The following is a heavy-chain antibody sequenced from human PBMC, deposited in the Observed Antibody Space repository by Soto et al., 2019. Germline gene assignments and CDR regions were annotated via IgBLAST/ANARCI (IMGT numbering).Heavy chain of an antibody. J-gene: IGHJ4*02. D-gene: IGHD1-1*01. V-gene: IGHV4-30-4*01. CDR1: AGSISSDDYY. CDR3: ARELTNSPYYFDD. Sequence: QVLLQESGPGLVKPSQTLSLTCAVSAGSISSDDYYWSWVRHSPGEGLEWIGNSHYSGRTHYNTSLESRLTMSIDPSKKRFSLTLSSVSAADTAVYYCARELTNSPYYFDDWGQGTLGTVSS. CDR2: SHYSGRT.